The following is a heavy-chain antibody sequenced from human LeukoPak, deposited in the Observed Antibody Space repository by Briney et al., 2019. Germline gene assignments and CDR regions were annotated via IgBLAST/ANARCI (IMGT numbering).Heavy chain of an antibody. V-gene: IGHV3-23*01. D-gene: IGHD3-3*01. CDR3: AKPGPAKRITIFELPGPDPVYYYGMDV. CDR1: GFTFSSYA. J-gene: IGHJ6*02. CDR2: ISGSGGST. Sequence: GGSLRLSCAASGFTFSSYAMSWVRQAPGKGLEWVSAISGSGGSTYYADSVKGRFTISRDNSKNTLYLQMNSLRAEDTAVYYCAKPGPAKRITIFELPGPDPVYYYGMDVWGQGTTVTVSS.